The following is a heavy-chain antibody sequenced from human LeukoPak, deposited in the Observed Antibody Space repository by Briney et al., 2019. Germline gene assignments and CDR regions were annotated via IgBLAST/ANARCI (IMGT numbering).Heavy chain of an antibody. Sequence: GGSLRLSCAASGFTFSSYSMNWVRQAPGKGLEWVSSISSSSSYIYYADSVKGRFTISRDNAKNSLYLQMNSLRAEDTAVYYCARPPYSSSWDPGWFDPWGQGTLITVSA. CDR3: ARPPYSSSWDPGWFDP. V-gene: IGHV3-21*01. D-gene: IGHD6-13*01. CDR1: GFTFSSYS. CDR2: ISSSSSYI. J-gene: IGHJ5*02.